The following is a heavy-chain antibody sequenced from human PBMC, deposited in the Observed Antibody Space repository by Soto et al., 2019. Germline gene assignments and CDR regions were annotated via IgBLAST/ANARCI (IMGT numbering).Heavy chain of an antibody. V-gene: IGHV1-69*13. CDR3: ARGVLVPAAKYYYYGMDV. D-gene: IGHD2-2*01. CDR2: IIPIFGTA. J-gene: IGHJ6*02. CDR1: GGTFSSYA. Sequence: SVKVSCKASGGTFSSYAISWVRQAPGQGLEWMGGIIPIFGTANYAQKFQGRVTITADESTSTAYMELSSLRSEDTAVYYCARGVLVPAAKYYYYGMDVWGQGTTVTAP.